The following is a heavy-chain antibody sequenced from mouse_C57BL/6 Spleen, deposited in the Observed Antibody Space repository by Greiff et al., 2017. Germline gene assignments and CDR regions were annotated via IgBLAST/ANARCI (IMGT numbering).Heavy chain of an antibody. CDR1: GYTFTSYW. Sequence: QVQLQQPGAELVMPGASVKLSCKASGYTFTSYWMHWVKQRPGQGLEWIGEIDPSDSYTNYNQKFKGKSTLTVDKSSSTAYMQLSSLTSEDSAVYDCARTNEYYFDYWGQGTTLTVSS. CDR2: IDPSDSYT. V-gene: IGHV1-69*01. CDR3: ARTNEYYFDY. J-gene: IGHJ2*01.